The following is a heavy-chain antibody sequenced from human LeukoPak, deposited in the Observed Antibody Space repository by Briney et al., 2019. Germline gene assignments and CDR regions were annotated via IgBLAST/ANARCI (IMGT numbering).Heavy chain of an antibody. J-gene: IGHJ4*01. D-gene: IGHD2-21*02. CDR3: ARELPREVTLDY. CDR1: GFTFISYG. CDR2: INTDGRST. V-gene: IGHV3-74*01. Sequence: GSLRLSCAVSGFTFISYGMQWVRQAPGKGLAWVSRINTDGRSTTYADSVKGRFTISRDNAKSTLHLQMNSLRAEDTAVYYCARELPREVTLDYWGQGTLVTVSS.